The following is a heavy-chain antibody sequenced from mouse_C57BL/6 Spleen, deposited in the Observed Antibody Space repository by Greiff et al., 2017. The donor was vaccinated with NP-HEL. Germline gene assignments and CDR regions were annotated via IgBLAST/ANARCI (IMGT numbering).Heavy chain of an antibody. D-gene: IGHD5-1*01. CDR2: IYPGDGDT. J-gene: IGHJ2*01. V-gene: IGHV1-82*01. CDR1: GYAFSSSW. Sequence: QVQLQQSGPELVKPGASVKISCKASGYAFSSSWMNWVKQRPGKGLEWIGRIYPGDGDTNYNGKFKGKATLTADKSSSTAYMQLSSLTSEDSAVYFCARSSNYCDYWGQGTTLTVSS. CDR3: ARSSNYCDY.